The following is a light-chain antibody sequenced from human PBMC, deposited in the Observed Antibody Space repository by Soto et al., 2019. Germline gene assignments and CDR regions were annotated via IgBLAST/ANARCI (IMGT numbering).Light chain of an antibody. CDR3: QSYDNSLSGSHVI. J-gene: IGLJ2*01. Sequence: QSVLTQPPSVSGAPGQRGTISCTGSSSNIGAGYDVHWYQQLPDTAPKLLIYDNNSRPSGVPGRFSASKSGTSASLAITGLQAEDEGDYYCQSYDNSLSGSHVIFGGGTKVTVL. CDR2: DNN. CDR1: SSNIGAGYD. V-gene: IGLV1-40*01.